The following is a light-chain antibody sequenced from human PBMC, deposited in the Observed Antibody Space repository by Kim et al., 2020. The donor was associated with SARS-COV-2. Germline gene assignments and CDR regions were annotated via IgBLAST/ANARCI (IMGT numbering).Light chain of an antibody. CDR2: GTS. V-gene: IGKV3-20*01. CDR3: QQYDNSPYT. Sequence: LCPVESATLSCRASQSVASNHIAWFQQNPGQTPRLLSYGTSSRVTGIPDRFSASGSGTDFTLTISRLEPEDFAVYYCQQYDNSPYTFGQGTKLEI. J-gene: IGKJ2*01. CDR1: QSVASNH.